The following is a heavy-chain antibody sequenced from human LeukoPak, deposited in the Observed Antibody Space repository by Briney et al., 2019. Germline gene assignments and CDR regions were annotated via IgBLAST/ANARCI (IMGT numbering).Heavy chain of an antibody. CDR2: ICSSGST. CDR3: ARGYDDY. V-gene: IGHV4-39*07. D-gene: IGHD2-15*01. CDR1: GGSISSSNYY. J-gene: IGHJ4*02. Sequence: SETLSLTYTVSGGSISSSNYYWGWIRQPPGKGLEWIGTICSSGSTYYSPSLKSRATISVDTSKNQFSLKLSSVTAADTAVYYCARGYDDYWGQGTLVTVSS.